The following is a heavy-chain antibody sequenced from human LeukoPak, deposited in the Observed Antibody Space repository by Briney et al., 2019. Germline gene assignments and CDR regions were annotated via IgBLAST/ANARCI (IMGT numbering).Heavy chain of an antibody. D-gene: IGHD2-2*01. CDR2: INHSGST. V-gene: IGHV4-34*01. J-gene: IGHJ4*02. Sequence: SETLSLTCAVYGGSFSGYYWSWIRQPPGKGLEWIGEINHSGSTNYNPSPKSRVTISVDTSKNQFSLKLSSVTAADTAVYYCARGGDKYQLLRIAGAYDYWGQGTLVTVSS. CDR3: ARGGDKYQLLRIAGAYDY. CDR1: GGSFSGYY.